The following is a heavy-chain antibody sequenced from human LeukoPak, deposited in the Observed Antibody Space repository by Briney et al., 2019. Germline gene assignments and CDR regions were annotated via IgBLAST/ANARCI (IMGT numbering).Heavy chain of an antibody. V-gene: IGHV3-53*01. D-gene: IGHD2-2*02. J-gene: IGHJ5*02. CDR3: ARVVPAAIGLNWFDP. CDR1: GFTVNHNY. CDR2: IYSGGST. Sequence: GGSLRLSCAASGFTVNHNYMSWVRQAPGKGLEWVSLIYSGGSTYYADSVKGRFTISRDNSKNTLYLQMNSLRVEDTAVYYCARVVPAAIGLNWFDPWGQGTLVTVSS.